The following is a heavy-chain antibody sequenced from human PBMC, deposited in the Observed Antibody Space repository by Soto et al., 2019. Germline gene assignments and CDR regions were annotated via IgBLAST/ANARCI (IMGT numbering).Heavy chain of an antibody. CDR3: ARIPTVTIVYYGMDV. V-gene: IGHV2-70*01. J-gene: IGHJ6*02. CDR1: GFSLSTTGMC. D-gene: IGHD4-4*01. Sequence: SGPTLVNPTQTLTLTCTFSGFSLSTTGMCVSWIRQPPGKALEWLALIDWDDDKYYSTSLKTRLTISRDTSKNQVVLTMTNMDPVDTATYYCARIPTVTIVYYGMDVWGQGTTVTVSS. CDR2: IDWDDDK.